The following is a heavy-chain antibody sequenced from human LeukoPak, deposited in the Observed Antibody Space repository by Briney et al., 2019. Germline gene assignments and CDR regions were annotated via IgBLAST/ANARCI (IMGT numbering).Heavy chain of an antibody. Sequence: SETLSLTWAVYGXSFSGYYWSWIRQPPGKGLEWIGEINHSGSTNYNPSLKSRVTISVDTSKNQFSLKLSSGAAADTAWYYCARGTMTTVTYYFDYWGQGTLVTVSS. V-gene: IGHV4-34*01. D-gene: IGHD4-17*01. J-gene: IGHJ4*02. CDR2: INHSGST. CDR3: ARGTMTTVTYYFDY. CDR1: GXSFSGYY.